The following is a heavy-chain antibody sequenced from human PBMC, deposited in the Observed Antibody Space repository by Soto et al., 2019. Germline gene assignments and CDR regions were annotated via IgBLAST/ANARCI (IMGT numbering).Heavy chain of an antibody. J-gene: IGHJ4*02. CDR1: GFTFSNYW. V-gene: IGHV3-7*01. CDR3: ASVAI. D-gene: IGHD5-12*01. Sequence: EGQLVESGGGLVQPGGSLRLYCAASGFTFSNYWMSWVRQAPGKGLEWVANIKQDGTEKNYVDSVRGRFTISRDNAKNSLDLQMNSLTAEDTAVYYCASVAIWGQGTLVTVSS. CDR2: IKQDGTEK.